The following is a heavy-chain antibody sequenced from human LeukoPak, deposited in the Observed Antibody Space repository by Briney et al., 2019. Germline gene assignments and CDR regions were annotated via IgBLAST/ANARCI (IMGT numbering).Heavy chain of an antibody. J-gene: IGHJ4*02. CDR1: GFTFSSCA. D-gene: IGHD6-6*01. CDR3: AKGTYSSSPRDY. Sequence: PGGSLRLSCAASGFTFSSCAMSWVRQARGKGLEGVSAISGSGGSTYYAGSVKGRFTISRDNSKNTLFLQMNSLRAEDTAVYYCAKGTYSSSPRDYWGQGTLVTVSS. V-gene: IGHV3-23*01. CDR2: ISGSGGST.